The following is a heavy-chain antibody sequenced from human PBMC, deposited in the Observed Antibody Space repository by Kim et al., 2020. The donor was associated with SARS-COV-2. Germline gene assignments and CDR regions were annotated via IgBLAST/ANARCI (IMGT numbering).Heavy chain of an antibody. Sequence: ASVKVSCKASGYTFTSYYMHWVRQAPGQGLEWMGLINPSGRSTSYAQKFQGRVTMTRDTSTSTVYMELSSLRSEDTAVYYCARDPIKYYYDSSGYFDLWGQGTLVTVSS. CDR2: INPSGRST. V-gene: IGHV1-46*01. J-gene: IGHJ4*02. CDR1: GYTFTSYY. CDR3: ARDPIKYYYDSSGYFDL. D-gene: IGHD3-22*01.